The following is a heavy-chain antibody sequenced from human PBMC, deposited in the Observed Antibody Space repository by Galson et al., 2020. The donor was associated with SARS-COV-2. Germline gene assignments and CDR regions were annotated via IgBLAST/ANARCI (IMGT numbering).Heavy chain of an antibody. CDR2: IYSSGNP. D-gene: IGHD6-19*01. V-gene: IGHV4-61*02. Sequence: SETLSLTCTVSGGSINIGTYYWTWIRQPAGKGLEWIGRIYSSGNPTYNPSLKSRVTISVDTSKNQFSLKLSSVTAADTAVYYCARETIAVAGTPYWGPGT. J-gene: IGHJ4*02. CDR3: ARETIAVAGTPY. CDR1: GGSINIGTYY.